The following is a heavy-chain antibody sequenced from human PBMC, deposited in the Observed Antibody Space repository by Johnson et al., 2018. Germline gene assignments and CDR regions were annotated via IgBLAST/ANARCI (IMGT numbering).Heavy chain of an antibody. V-gene: IGHV3-9*01. CDR1: GFTFDDYA. CDR2: ISWDSGSI. D-gene: IGHD3-22*01. CDR3: AKALYYYDSSGYYYHWGYFQH. J-gene: IGHJ1*01. Sequence: VQLVESGGGLVQPGRSLRLSCAASGFTFDDYAMHWVRQAPGKGLEWVSGISWDSGSIGYADSVKGRFTLSRDNSKNTLYLLMNSLSAEDTDVYYCAKALYYYDSSGYYYHWGYFQHWGQGTLVTVSS.